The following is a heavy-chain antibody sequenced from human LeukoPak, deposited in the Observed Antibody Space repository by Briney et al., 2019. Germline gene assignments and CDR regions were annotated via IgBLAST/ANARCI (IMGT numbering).Heavy chain of an antibody. CDR3: ARAGCSSTSCYTWFDP. D-gene: IGHD2-2*02. CDR1: GYTFTSHD. J-gene: IGHJ5*02. CDR2: MHPNSGNT. Sequence: ASVKVSCKASGYTFTSHDINWVRQATGQGLEWMGWMHPNSGNTGYAQKFQGRVTMTRNTSISTAYMELSSLRSEDTAVYYCARAGCSSTSCYTWFDPWGQGTLVTVSS. V-gene: IGHV1-8*01.